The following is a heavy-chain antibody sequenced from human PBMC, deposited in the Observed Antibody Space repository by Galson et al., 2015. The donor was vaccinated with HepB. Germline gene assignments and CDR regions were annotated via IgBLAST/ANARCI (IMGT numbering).Heavy chain of an antibody. CDR1: GFTFSSYG. D-gene: IGHD3-10*01. CDR3: AKDVNSPYYYGSRSYDNGGGMDV. V-gene: IGHV3-30*18. J-gene: IGHJ6*02. CDR2: ISDDGGNE. Sequence: SLRLSCAASGFTFSSYGMHWVRQAPGKGLEWVALISDDGGNEYYADSVKGRFTISRDNSKNTLYLQMKSLRAENTAVYYCAKDVNSPYYYGSRSYDNGGGMDVWGQGTTVTVSS.